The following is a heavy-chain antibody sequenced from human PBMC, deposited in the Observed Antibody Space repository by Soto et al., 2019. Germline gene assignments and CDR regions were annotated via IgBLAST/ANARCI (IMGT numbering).Heavy chain of an antibody. Sequence: GGSLRLFCAASGFTFRNYVMSWVRQAPGKGLEWVSGISGSDGSTYYADSVRGRFTISRDNSKNTLYMQMNSLRAEDTAVYYCAATTYYYGSGRDDWGQGTLVTVSS. CDR2: ISGSDGST. CDR3: AATTYYYGSGRDD. V-gene: IGHV3-23*01. CDR1: GFTFRNYV. J-gene: IGHJ4*02. D-gene: IGHD3-10*01.